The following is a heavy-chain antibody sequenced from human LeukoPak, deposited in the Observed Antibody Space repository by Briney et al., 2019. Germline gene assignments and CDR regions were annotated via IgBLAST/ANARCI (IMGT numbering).Heavy chain of an antibody. D-gene: IGHD1-1*01. J-gene: IGHJ6*02. CDR3: ATAPLQLYGKDV. CDR2: FDPEDGET. Sequence: GASVKVSCKVSGYTLTELSMHWVRQAPGKGLEWMGGFDPEDGETIYAQKFQGRVTMTEDTSTDTAYMELSSLRSEDTAVYYCATAPLQLYGKDVWGQGTTVTVSS. CDR1: GYTLTELS. V-gene: IGHV1-24*01.